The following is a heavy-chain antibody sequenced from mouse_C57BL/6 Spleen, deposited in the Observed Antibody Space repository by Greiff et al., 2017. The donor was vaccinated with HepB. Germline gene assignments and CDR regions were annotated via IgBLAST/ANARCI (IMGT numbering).Heavy chain of an antibody. V-gene: IGHV1-50*01. CDR2: IDPSDSYT. CDR1: GYTFTSYW. J-gene: IGHJ4*01. Sequence: VQLQQPGAELVKPGASVKLSCKASGYTFTSYWMQWVKQRPGQGLEWIGEIDPSDSYTNYNQKFKGKATLTVDTSSSTAYMQLSSLTSEDSAVYYCARTYGSSDYYAMDYWGQGTSVTVSS. D-gene: IGHD1-1*01. CDR3: ARTYGSSDYYAMDY.